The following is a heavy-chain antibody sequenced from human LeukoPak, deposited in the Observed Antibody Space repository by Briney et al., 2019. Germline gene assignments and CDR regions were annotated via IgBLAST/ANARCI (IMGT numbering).Heavy chain of an antibody. Sequence: PSETLSLTCTVSGGSISSYYWSWIRQPPGKGLEGIGYIYYSGSTNYNPSLKSRVTISVDTSKNQFSLKLSSVTAADTAVYYCARGIAARPLDYWGQGTLVTVSS. CDR3: ARGIAARPLDY. CDR1: GGSISSYY. D-gene: IGHD6-6*01. V-gene: IGHV4-59*01. CDR2: IYYSGST. J-gene: IGHJ4*02.